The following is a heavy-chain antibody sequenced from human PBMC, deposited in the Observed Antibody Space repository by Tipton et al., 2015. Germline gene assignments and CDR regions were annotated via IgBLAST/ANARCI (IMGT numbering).Heavy chain of an antibody. CDR3: ARHRGVGGLADY. CDR1: GGSFSGYY. V-gene: IGHV4-34*01. D-gene: IGHD3-10*01. CDR2: INHSGRI. Sequence: TLSLTCAVSGGSFSGYYWYWIRQPPGKGLEWIGEINHSGRIKYNPSLKSRVTISVDTSKSQFSLKLSSVTAADTAVYYCARHRGVGGLADYWGRGTLVTVSS. J-gene: IGHJ4*02.